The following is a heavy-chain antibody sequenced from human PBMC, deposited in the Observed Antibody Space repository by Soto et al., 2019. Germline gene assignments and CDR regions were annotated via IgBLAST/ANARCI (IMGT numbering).Heavy chain of an antibody. V-gene: IGHV1-69*06. Sequence: QAQLVQSGAEVKKPGSSVKVSCKGFGGIFNSYAISWVRQAPGQGPEWLGGIIPMFGTPNYAQKFQGRVTLSVDKSTRTAYMELNSLRSEDTAVYYCARGGEVPASIREYYYGLDVWGQGTTVTVSS. CDR3: ARGGEVPASIREYYYGLDV. CDR1: GGIFNSYA. CDR2: IIPMFGTP. J-gene: IGHJ6*02. D-gene: IGHD2-2*02.